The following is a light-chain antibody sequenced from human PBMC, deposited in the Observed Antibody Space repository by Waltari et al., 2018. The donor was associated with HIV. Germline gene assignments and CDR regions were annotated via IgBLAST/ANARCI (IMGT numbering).Light chain of an antibody. V-gene: IGKV3-15*01. CDR3: QQYNSWPT. CDR2: GTS. Sequence: ETVMTQSPATLSVSPGERATLSCWASQIVRTNLAWYQQKAGQAPRLLIYGTSARATGIPARFSGSGSGTEFTLTISSLQSEDFAVYYCQQYNSWPTFGQGTKVEIK. J-gene: IGKJ1*01. CDR1: QIVRTN.